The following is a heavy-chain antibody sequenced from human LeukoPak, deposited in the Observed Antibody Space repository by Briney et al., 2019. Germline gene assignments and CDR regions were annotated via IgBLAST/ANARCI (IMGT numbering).Heavy chain of an antibody. CDR1: GGTFSSYA. CDR3: ARDYGDYGYYYYMDV. CDR2: IIPIFGTA. D-gene: IGHD4-17*01. J-gene: IGHJ6*03. Sequence: SVKVSCKASGGTFSSYAISWVRQAPGQGLEWMGGIIPIFGTANYAQEFQGRVTITADESTSTAYMELSSLRSEDTAVYYCARDYGDYGYYYYMDVWGKGTTVTVSS. V-gene: IGHV1-69*01.